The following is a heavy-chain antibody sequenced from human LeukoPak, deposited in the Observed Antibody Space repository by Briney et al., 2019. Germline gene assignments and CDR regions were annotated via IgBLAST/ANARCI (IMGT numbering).Heavy chain of an antibody. CDR2: IKQDGSAK. Sequence: GGSLRLSCRASGFNFGAYAMSWFRQAPGKGLEWVANIKQDGSAKYYVDSMKGRFTISRDNAKNSLYLQMGSLRAEDTAVYYCARFSGRNWGQGTLVTVSS. V-gene: IGHV3-7*01. CDR1: GFNFGAYA. J-gene: IGHJ4*02. CDR3: ARFSGRN. D-gene: IGHD2-15*01.